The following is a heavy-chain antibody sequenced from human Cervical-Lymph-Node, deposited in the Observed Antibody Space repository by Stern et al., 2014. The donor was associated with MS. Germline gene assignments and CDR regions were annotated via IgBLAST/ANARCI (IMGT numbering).Heavy chain of an antibody. Sequence: QLVQSGTEVKKPGASVKVSCKASGDTFGTYGVNWVRQAPGQRLEWLGWISGYKGNTNYAQRLQGRVTLTTDTSTTTAYMELRSLRCDDTAVYYCAIMGTNGIDVWGQGTTVTVSS. V-gene: IGHV1-18*01. D-gene: IGHD5-18*01. CDR1: GDTFGTYG. CDR2: ISGYKGNT. J-gene: IGHJ6*02. CDR3: AIMGTNGIDV.